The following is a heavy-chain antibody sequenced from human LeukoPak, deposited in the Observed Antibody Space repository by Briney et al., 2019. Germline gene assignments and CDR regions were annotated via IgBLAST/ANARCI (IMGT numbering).Heavy chain of an antibody. CDR3: ARDRYNFFDY. CDR2: TSYDGNSE. Sequence: GGSLRLSCAVSGFTFSSYGLHWVRQAPGKGLGWVAVTSYDGNSEYYTDSVKGRFTISRDSSKNTLYLQMNSLRAEDTAVYYCARDRYNFFDYWGQGTLVTVSS. CDR1: GFTFSSYG. D-gene: IGHD2-2*02. V-gene: IGHV3-30*03. J-gene: IGHJ4*01.